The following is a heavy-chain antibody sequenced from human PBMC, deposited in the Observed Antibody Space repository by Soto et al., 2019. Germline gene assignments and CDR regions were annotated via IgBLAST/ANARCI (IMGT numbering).Heavy chain of an antibody. V-gene: IGHV3-49*04. D-gene: IGHD1-1*01. CDR3: LKNDDHGPY. CDR1: GFTFDNYA. CDR2: IRSKAYGGTP. Sequence: GGYLRLSSATSGFTFDNYAMSWVRQAPGKGPEWLGFIRSKAYGGTPSYAASVEGRFTISRDDSTSIAYLQMDSLKIGDTALYYCLKNDDHGPYCGRGTLV. J-gene: IGHJ4*02.